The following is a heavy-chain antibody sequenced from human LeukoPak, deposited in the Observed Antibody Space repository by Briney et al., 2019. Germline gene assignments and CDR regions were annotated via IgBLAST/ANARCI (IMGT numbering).Heavy chain of an antibody. D-gene: IGHD3-22*01. CDR2: ISFSGNSI. V-gene: IGHV3-48*03. CDR3: ARHVVAVGSDY. Sequence: GGSLRLSCAASGFTFSSYEMNWVRQAPGKGLEWVSFISFSGNSIYYADSVKGRFTISRDNAKNSLYLQMNSLRAEDTAVYYCARHVVAVGSDYWGQGTLVTVSS. J-gene: IGHJ4*02. CDR1: GFTFSSYE.